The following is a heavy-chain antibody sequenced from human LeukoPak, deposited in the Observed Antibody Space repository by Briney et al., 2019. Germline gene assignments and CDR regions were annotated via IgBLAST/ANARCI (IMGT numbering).Heavy chain of an antibody. D-gene: IGHD3/OR15-3a*01. CDR3: ARDLNWLLFDC. Sequence: PVGSLRLSCAASGFTLSAFWMHWVRQAPGKGLVWVSRVKYDGSTTAYADSVKGRFTISRDNTRNILYLELTSLRVEDTALYYCARDLNWLLFDCWGQGALVTVAS. J-gene: IGHJ4*02. CDR1: GFTLSAFW. CDR2: VKYDGSTT. V-gene: IGHV3-74*01.